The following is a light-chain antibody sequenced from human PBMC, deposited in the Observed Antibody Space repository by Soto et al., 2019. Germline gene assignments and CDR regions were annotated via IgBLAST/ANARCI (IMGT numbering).Light chain of an antibody. CDR1: QTGSNSY. V-gene: IGKV3-20*01. Sequence: IVLTQSPGTLSLSPGERATLSCRASQTGSNSYLAWYQQKSGQAPRLLIYGVSTRATGIPDRFSGSGSGTEFALTISRLEPEDFAVYYCQQYGSSPPWTFGQGTKVDIK. J-gene: IGKJ1*01. CDR2: GVS. CDR3: QQYGSSPPWT.